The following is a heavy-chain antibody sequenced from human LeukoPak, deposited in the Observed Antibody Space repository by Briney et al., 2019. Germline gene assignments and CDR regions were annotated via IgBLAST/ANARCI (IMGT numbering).Heavy chain of an antibody. CDR2: IWYDGSNK. Sequence: GGSLRLSCAASGFTFSSYGVHWVRQAPGKGLEWVAVIWYDGSNKYYADSVKGRFTISRDNSKNTLYLQMNSLRAEDTAVYYCAKYDSSGYTPYDAFDIRGQGTMVTVSS. V-gene: IGHV3-33*06. J-gene: IGHJ3*02. CDR1: GFTFSSYG. CDR3: AKYDSSGYTPYDAFDI. D-gene: IGHD3-22*01.